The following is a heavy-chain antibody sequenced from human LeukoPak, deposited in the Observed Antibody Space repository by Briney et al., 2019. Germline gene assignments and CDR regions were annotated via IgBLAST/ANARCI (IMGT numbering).Heavy chain of an antibody. CDR1: GFTFYDYA. CDR2: ICWNSGSI. Sequence: PGGSLRLSCAASGFTFYDYAMHWVRHAPGKGLEWVSGICWNSGSIGYAESVKGRFTISTDNAKSSLYLQMNSLRAEDTALYYCAKGLTVTTALFDYWGQGTLVTVSS. D-gene: IGHD4-17*01. V-gene: IGHV3-9*01. J-gene: IGHJ4*02. CDR3: AKGLTVTTALFDY.